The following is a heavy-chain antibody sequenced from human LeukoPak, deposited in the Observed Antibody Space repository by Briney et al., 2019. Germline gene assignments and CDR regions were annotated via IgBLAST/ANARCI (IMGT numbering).Heavy chain of an antibody. CDR2: INPSGGST. CDR3: AREKTVGNWFDP. CDR1: GYTLTSYY. D-gene: IGHD4-23*01. V-gene: IGHV1-46*01. Sequence: ASVKVSCKASGYTLTSYYMHWVRQAPGQGLEWMGVINPSGGSTSYAQKFQGRVTMTRDTSTSTVYMELSSLRSEDTAVYYCAREKTVGNWFDPWGQGTLVTVSS. J-gene: IGHJ5*02.